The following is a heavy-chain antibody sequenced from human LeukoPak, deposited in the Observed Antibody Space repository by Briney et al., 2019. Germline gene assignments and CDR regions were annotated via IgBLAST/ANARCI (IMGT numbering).Heavy chain of an antibody. D-gene: IGHD2-2*01. CDR1: GYTFTSYG. CDR3: ARGSRYQLLYWFDP. Sequence: ASVKVACKASGYTFTSYGISWVRQAPGQGLEWMGWISAYNGNTNYAQKLQGRVTMTTDTSTSTAYMELRSLRSDDTAVYYCARGSRYQLLYWFDPWGQGTLVTVSS. V-gene: IGHV1-18*01. J-gene: IGHJ5*02. CDR2: ISAYNGNT.